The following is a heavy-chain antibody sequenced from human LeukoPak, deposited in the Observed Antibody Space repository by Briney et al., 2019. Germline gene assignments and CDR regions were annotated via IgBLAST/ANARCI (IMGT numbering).Heavy chain of an antibody. CDR2: ISGSGGST. J-gene: IGHJ4*02. D-gene: IGHD1-14*01. V-gene: IGHV3-23*01. Sequence: GGSLRLSCAASGFTFSSYAMSWVRQAPGKGLEWVSAISGSGGSTYYADSVKGRFTISRDNSKNTLYLQMNSLRAEETAVYYCAKDSEQIPEGIIEYWGQGTLVTVSS. CDR1: GFTFSSYA. CDR3: AKDSEQIPEGIIEY.